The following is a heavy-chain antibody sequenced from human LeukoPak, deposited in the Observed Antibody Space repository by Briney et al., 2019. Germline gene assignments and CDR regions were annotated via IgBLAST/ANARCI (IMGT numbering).Heavy chain of an antibody. Sequence: ASVKVSCKASGYTFTGYYTHWVRQAPGQGLEWMGWISAYNGNTSYAQKLQGRVTMTTDTSTSTAYMELRSLRSDDTAVYYCARFNGDYGGYYYYMDVWGKGTTVTISS. J-gene: IGHJ6*03. V-gene: IGHV1-18*04. D-gene: IGHD4-17*01. CDR1: GYTFTGYY. CDR3: ARFNGDYGGYYYYMDV. CDR2: ISAYNGNT.